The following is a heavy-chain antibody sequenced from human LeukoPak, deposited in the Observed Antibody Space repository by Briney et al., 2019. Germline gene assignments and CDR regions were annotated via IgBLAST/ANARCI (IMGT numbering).Heavy chain of an antibody. Sequence: GGSLRLSCAASGFTFSSYAMSWVRQAPGKGLEWVSSISSSSSYIYYADSVKGRFTISRDNAKNSLYLQVNSLRAEDTAVYYCARMTTVVTTEYDAFDIWGQGTMVTVSS. D-gene: IGHD4-23*01. J-gene: IGHJ3*02. CDR3: ARMTTVVTTEYDAFDI. V-gene: IGHV3-21*01. CDR2: ISSSSSYI. CDR1: GFTFSSYA.